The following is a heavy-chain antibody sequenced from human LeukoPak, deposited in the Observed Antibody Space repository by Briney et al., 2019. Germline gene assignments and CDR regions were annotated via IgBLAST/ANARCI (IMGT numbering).Heavy chain of an antibody. CDR1: GGTFSSYA. Sequence: SVKVSCKASGGTFSSYAISWVRQAPGQGLEWMGGIIPIFGTSNYAQKFQGRVTMTTDTSTSTAYMELRSLRSDDTAVYYCAISPYYDYVWGTDYHYWGQGTLVTVSS. CDR3: AISPYYDYVWGTDYHY. D-gene: IGHD3-16*01. CDR2: IIPIFGTS. J-gene: IGHJ4*02. V-gene: IGHV1-69*05.